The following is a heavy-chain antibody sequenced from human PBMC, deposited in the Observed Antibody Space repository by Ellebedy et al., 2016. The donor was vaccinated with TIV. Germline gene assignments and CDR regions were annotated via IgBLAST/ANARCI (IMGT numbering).Heavy chain of an antibody. D-gene: IGHD3-22*01. V-gene: IGHV1-3*01. CDR2: ITAGNGNT. CDR3: ARARNYYDSRGYYQKSYGMDV. CDR1: GDTFTSFV. Sequence: AASVKVSCKAPGDTFTSFVMHWVRQAPGQRLQWMGWITAGNGNTKYSQKFQGRVTITRDTSASTAYMELSSLRSEDTAVYYCARARNYYDSRGYYQKSYGMDVWGQGTTVSVSS. J-gene: IGHJ6*02.